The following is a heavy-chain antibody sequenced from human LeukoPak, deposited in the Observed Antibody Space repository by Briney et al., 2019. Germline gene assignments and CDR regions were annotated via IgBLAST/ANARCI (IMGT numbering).Heavy chain of an antibody. CDR3: GRGSTMVRGGID. J-gene: IGHJ4*02. Sequence: SQTLSLTCAVSGGSFSSGGYCWGWHRQAPGMGLEWIGYIYHSGSTYYNPSLKSRITISVDMSKNQFSLKLSSVTAADTAVYYCGRGSTMVRGGIDWGQGTLVTVSS. V-gene: IGHV4-30-2*01. CDR2: IYHSGST. D-gene: IGHD3-10*01. CDR1: GGSFSSGGYC.